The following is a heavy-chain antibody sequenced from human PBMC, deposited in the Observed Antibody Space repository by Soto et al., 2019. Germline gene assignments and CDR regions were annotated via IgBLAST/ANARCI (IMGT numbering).Heavy chain of an antibody. J-gene: IGHJ6*02. Sequence: SETLSLTCTVSGGSISSYYWRLVRQPPGKGLEWIGYIYYSGSTNYNPSLKSRVTISINTSKNQFSLKLTSVTAADTAVYYCARGPTVTNYYYGMDVWGQGTTVTVSS. CDR3: ARGPTVTNYYYGMDV. CDR1: GGSISSYY. CDR2: IYYSGST. D-gene: IGHD4-4*01. V-gene: IGHV4-59*01.